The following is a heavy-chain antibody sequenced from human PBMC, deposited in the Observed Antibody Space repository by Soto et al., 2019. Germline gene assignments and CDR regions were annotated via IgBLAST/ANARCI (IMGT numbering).Heavy chain of an antibody. D-gene: IGHD6-19*01. J-gene: IGHJ1*01. V-gene: IGHV3-66*01. CDR3: ARDRIAVAGHPEYFQH. Sequence: EVQLVESGGGLVQPGGSLRLSCAASGFTVSSSYMSWVRQAPGKGLEWVSVIYSGGSTYYADSVKGRFTISRDNSKNPLYLQMNSLRAEDTAVYYCARDRIAVAGHPEYFQHWGQRTLVTVSS. CDR1: GFTVSSSY. CDR2: IYSGGST.